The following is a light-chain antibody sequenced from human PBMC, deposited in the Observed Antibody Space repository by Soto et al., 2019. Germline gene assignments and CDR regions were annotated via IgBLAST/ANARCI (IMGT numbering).Light chain of an antibody. Sequence: DIQLTQSPAFLSASVGDRATITCRASQGISSYLAWYQQKPGEAPKLLIYAASTLQSGVPSRFSGSGSGTEFTLTIISLQPEDFATYYCQQHNSFPLFTFGPGTKVDIK. CDR1: QGISSY. CDR3: QQHNSFPLFT. CDR2: AAS. V-gene: IGKV1-9*01. J-gene: IGKJ3*01.